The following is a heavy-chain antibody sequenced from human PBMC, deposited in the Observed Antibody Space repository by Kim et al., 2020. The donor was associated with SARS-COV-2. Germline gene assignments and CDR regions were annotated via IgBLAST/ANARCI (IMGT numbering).Heavy chain of an antibody. V-gene: IGHV3-9*01. J-gene: IGHJ4*02. CDR2: IGGNSDSI. Sequence: GGSLRLSCAASGFTFGDYYMHWVRQAPGKGLEWVSGIGGNSDSIAYADPVKGRFTISRDNAKNSLYLQINSLRPEDTAMYYCAKRHCSRTTCYYYFDYWGQGTRVTVSS. D-gene: IGHD2-2*01. CDR3: AKRHCSRTTCYYYFDY. CDR1: GFTFGDYY.